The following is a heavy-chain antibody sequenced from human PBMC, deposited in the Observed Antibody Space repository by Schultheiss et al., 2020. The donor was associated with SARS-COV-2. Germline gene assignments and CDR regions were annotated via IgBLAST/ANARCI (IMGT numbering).Heavy chain of an antibody. D-gene: IGHD3-22*01. J-gene: IGHJ4*02. Sequence: GGSLRLSCAASGFTFSTYTMNWVRQAPGKGLEWVSYISSSGSTIYYADSVKGRFTISRDNAKNSLYLQMNSLRAEDTAVYYCARGALYYYDSSRAGGGQGTLVTVSS. CDR1: GFTFSTYT. V-gene: IGHV3-48*04. CDR3: ARGALYYYDSSRAG. CDR2: ISSSGSTI.